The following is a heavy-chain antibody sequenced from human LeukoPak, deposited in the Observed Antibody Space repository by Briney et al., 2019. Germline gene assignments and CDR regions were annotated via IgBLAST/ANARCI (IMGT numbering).Heavy chain of an antibody. CDR1: GFTFSSYW. V-gene: IGHV3-7*01. J-gene: IGHJ4*02. CDR3: ARDVAGYSSGWYVGPEDY. CDR2: IKQDGSEK. D-gene: IGHD6-19*01. Sequence: GGSLRLSCAASGFTFSSYWMSWVRQAPGKGLEWVANIKQDGSEKYYVDSVKGRFTISGDNAKNSLYLQMNSLRAEDTAVYYCARDVAGYSSGWYVGPEDYWGQGTLVTVSS.